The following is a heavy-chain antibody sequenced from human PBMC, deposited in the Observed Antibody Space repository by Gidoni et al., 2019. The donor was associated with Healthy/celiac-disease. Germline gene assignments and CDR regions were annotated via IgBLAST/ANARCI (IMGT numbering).Heavy chain of an antibody. CDR3: ARGTGFESNYYYGMDV. CDR1: GGSFSGYY. CDR2: INHSGST. J-gene: IGHJ6*02. Sequence: QVQLQQWGAGLLKPSETLSLTCAVYGGSFSGYYWNWIRQPPGKGLEWIGEINHSGSTNYNPSLKSRATISRATAKKQFSLKLSSVTAADTAVYYCARGTGFESNYYYGMDVWGQGTTVTVSS. V-gene: IGHV4-34*01.